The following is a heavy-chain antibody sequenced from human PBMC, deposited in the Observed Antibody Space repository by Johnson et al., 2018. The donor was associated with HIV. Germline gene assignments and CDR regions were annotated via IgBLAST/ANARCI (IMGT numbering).Heavy chain of an antibody. D-gene: IGHD6-19*01. CDR1: GFTFTNAW. Sequence: QVQLVESGGGLVKPGGSLRLSCAASGFTFTNAWMSWVRQAPGKGLEWVSYISGSGSTIYYADSVKGRFTIFRDNAKNSLYLQMNSLRAEDTAVYYCARGIAVAGTWDDAFDIWGQGTMVTVSS. CDR3: ARGIAVAGTWDDAFDI. CDR2: ISGSGSTI. J-gene: IGHJ3*02. V-gene: IGHV3-11*04.